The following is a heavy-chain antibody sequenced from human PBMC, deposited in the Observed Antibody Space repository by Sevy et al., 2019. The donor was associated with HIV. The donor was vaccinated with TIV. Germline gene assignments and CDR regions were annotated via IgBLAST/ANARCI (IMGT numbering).Heavy chain of an antibody. Sequence: GGSLRLSCAASGFTFSNAWMSWVRQAPGKGLEWVGRIKSKTDGGTTDYAAPVEGRFTISRDDSKNTLYLQMNSLKTEDTAVYYCTTGYYDILTGYRGNAFDIWGQGTMVTVSS. J-gene: IGHJ3*02. D-gene: IGHD3-9*01. CDR2: IKSKTDGGTT. CDR1: GFTFSNAW. CDR3: TTGYYDILTGYRGNAFDI. V-gene: IGHV3-15*01.